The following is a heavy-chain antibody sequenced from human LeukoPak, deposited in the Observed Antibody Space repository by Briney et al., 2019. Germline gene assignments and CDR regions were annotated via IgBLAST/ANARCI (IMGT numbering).Heavy chain of an antibody. Sequence: GGSLRLSCAASGFTFSSYAMTWVRQAPVKGLEWVSTISGSGGSTYYADSVKGRFTISRDNSKNTLFLQMISLRADDTAGYYCAKGAGALGVWGKGTTVTVSS. D-gene: IGHD3-3*02. V-gene: IGHV3-23*01. CDR1: GFTFSSYA. J-gene: IGHJ6*04. CDR2: ISGSGGST. CDR3: AKGAGALGV.